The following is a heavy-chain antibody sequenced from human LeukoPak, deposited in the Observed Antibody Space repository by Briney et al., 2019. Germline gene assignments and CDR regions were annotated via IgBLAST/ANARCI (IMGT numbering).Heavy chain of an antibody. CDR1: GYTFTSYG. D-gene: IGHD6-19*01. J-gene: IGHJ6*03. CDR3: ARGMGSGYYYYMDV. V-gene: IGHV1-18*01. CDR2: ISAYNGNT. Sequence: ASVKVSCKASGYTFTSYGISWVRQAPGQGLEWMGWISAYNGNTNYAQKFQGRVTITRNTSISTAYMELSSLRSEDTAVYYCARGMGSGYYYYMDVWGKGTTVTVSS.